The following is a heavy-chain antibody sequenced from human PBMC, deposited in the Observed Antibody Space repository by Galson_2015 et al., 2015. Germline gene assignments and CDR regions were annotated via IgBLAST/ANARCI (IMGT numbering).Heavy chain of an antibody. Sequence: SLRLSCAASGFTFSSYAMHWVRQAPGKGLEWVAVISYDGSNKYYADSVKGRFTISRDNSKNTLYLQMNSLRAEDTAVYYCARDKGRFVAGTGYFDYWGQGTLVTVSS. CDR1: GFTFSSYA. V-gene: IGHV3-30-3*01. CDR2: ISYDGSNK. D-gene: IGHD6-19*01. CDR3: ARDKGRFVAGTGYFDY. J-gene: IGHJ4*02.